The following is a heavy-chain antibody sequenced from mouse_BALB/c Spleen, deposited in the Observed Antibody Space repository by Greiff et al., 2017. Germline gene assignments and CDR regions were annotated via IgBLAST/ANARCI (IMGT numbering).Heavy chain of an antibody. Sequence: DVQLQESGPGLVKPSQSLSLTCTVTGYSITSDYAWNWIRQFPGNKLEWMGYISYSGSTSYNPSLKSRISITRDTSKNQFFLQLNSVTTEDTATYYCASPAYYGNPWFAYWGQGTLVTVSA. D-gene: IGHD2-10*01. CDR1: GYSITSDYA. CDR2: ISYSGST. J-gene: IGHJ3*01. CDR3: ASPAYYGNPWFAY. V-gene: IGHV3-2*02.